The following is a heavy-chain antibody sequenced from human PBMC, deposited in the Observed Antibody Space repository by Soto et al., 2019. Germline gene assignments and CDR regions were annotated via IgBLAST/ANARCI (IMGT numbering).Heavy chain of an antibody. D-gene: IGHD3-3*01. CDR1: GYAFISYH. CDR3: AIGEYDFWRGYCDF. CDR2: MNPNSGNS. V-gene: IGHV1-8*01. J-gene: IGHJ4*02. Sequence: QVQLVQSGAEVKQPGASVKVSCKASGYAFISYHITWVRQATGQGLEWMGWMNPNSGNSGFAQKFEGRITMTSNTSISTAYMELSSLRSDDTAVYYCAIGEYDFWRGYCDFWGQGTLVTVSS.